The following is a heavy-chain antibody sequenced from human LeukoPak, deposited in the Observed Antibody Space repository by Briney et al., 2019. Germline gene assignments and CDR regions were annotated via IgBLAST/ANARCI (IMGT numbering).Heavy chain of an antibody. V-gene: IGHV3-21*01. CDR3: ASDESYFDY. Sequence: PGGSLRLSCAASGFTFSIYSMNWVRQAPGRGLECVSSISSSSSYIYYADSLKGRFTISRDNAKNSLYLQMNSLRAEDTAVYYCASDESYFDYWGQGTLVTVSS. CDR2: ISSSSSYI. CDR1: GFTFSIYS. J-gene: IGHJ4*02.